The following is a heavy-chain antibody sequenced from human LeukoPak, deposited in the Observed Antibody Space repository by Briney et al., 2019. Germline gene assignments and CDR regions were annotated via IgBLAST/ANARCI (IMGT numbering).Heavy chain of an antibody. V-gene: IGHV3-23*01. CDR1: GFTFGNYA. D-gene: IGHD1-26*01. Sequence: GGSLRLSCAASGFTFGNYAMNWVRQAPGKGLEWVSSISGSRCTTYYAESVQGRFTISRDNSKNTLYLQMDRLRAEDTAVYHCAKDASGSYLSDAFDIWGQGTVVTVSS. CDR3: AKDASGSYLSDAFDI. CDR2: ISGSRCTT. J-gene: IGHJ3*02.